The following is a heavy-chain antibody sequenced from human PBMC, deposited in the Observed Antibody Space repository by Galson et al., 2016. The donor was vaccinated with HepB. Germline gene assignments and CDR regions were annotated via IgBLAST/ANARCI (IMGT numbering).Heavy chain of an antibody. CDR2: IKPYGSQM. CDR1: GFTFSNFW. V-gene: IGHV3-7*03. J-gene: IGHJ4*01. D-gene: IGHD5-24*01. Sequence: SLRLSCAASGFTFSNFWMNWVRRVPGKGLEWVGNIKPYGSQMNYADSVKGRFTISRDNARNSLYLQMNSLRAEDTAVYFCAEMPTVDWWGQGTLVTVSS. CDR3: AEMPTVDW.